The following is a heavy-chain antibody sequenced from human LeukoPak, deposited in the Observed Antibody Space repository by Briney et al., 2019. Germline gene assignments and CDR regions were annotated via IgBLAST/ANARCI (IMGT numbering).Heavy chain of an antibody. CDR3: ARSIFLTDSSTWYLLAY. Sequence: GSPLKISCTASVYTFTNYRICCVRQLPGKGLEWMGIIHTGDFDTRFSPCFQGQVPISADRSITTAYLQWSSLKAADTAMYYCARSIFLTDSSTWYLLAYWGQGTLVTVSS. D-gene: IGHD6-13*01. CDR1: VYTFTNYR. V-gene: IGHV5-51*01. CDR2: IHTGDFDT. J-gene: IGHJ4*02.